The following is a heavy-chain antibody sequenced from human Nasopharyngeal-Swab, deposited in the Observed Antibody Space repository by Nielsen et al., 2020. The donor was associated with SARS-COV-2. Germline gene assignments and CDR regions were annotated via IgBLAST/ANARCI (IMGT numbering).Heavy chain of an antibody. D-gene: IGHD2-2*01. CDR3: ARDVGYCSSTSCRNWFDP. V-gene: IGHV3-30*03. CDR2: ISYDGSNK. J-gene: IGHJ5*02. Sequence: LKISCAASGFTFSSYGMHWVRQAPGKGLEWVAVISYDGSNKYYADSVKGRFTISRDNSKNTLYLQMNSLRAEDTAVYYCARDVGYCSSTSCRNWFDPWGQGTLVTVSS. CDR1: GFTFSSYG.